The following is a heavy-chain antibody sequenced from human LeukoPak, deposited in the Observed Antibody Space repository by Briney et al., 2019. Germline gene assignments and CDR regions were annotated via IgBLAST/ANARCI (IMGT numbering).Heavy chain of an antibody. CDR1: GGSISSSNW. V-gene: IGHV4-4*02. J-gene: IGHJ5*02. CDR2: IYHSGST. D-gene: IGHD2-21*01. Sequence: SETLSLTCAVSGGSISSSNWWSWVRPPPGKGLEWIGEIYHSGSTNYNPSLKSRVTISVDKSKNQFSLKLTSVTAADTAVYYCARDHGLFHMFDPWGQGTLVTVSS. CDR3: ARDHGLFHMFDP.